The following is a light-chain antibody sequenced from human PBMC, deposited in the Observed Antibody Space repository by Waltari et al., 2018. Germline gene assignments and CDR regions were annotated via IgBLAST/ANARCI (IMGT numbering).Light chain of an antibody. CDR3: QHYVRLPAT. CDR2: GAS. J-gene: IGKJ1*01. V-gene: IGKV3-20*01. CDR1: QSVSRA. Sequence: ELVLTQSPGSLSSSPGERVTLSCRASQSVSRALAWYQQKPGQAPRLLIFGASNRATSIPDRFSGSGAETDFSLTISRLEPEDFAVYYCQHYVRLPATFGRGTKVEIK.